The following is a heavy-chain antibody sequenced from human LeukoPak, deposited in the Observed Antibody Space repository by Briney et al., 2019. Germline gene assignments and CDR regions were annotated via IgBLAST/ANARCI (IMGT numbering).Heavy chain of an antibody. J-gene: IGHJ4*02. CDR2: IYTSGST. D-gene: IGHD6-19*01. V-gene: IGHV4-4*07. CDR3: ARYAVAGNYFDY. Sequence: SETLSLTCTVSGGSISSYYWSWIRQPAGKGLEWIGHIYTSGSTNYNPSLKGRVTISVDKSKNQFSLKLSSVTAADTAVYYCARYAVAGNYFDYWGQGTLVTVSS. CDR1: GGSISSYY.